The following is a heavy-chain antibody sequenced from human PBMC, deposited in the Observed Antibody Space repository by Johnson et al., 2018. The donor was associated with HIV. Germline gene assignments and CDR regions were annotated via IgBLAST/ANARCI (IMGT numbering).Heavy chain of an antibody. CDR1: GFTFIRYG. Sequence: QVQLVESGGGVVQPGRSLILSCAASGFTFIRYGMYWVRQAPGKGLEWAPFISHDDSIEYYADSVMGRFTISRHNPWNTLYLQMNNLTSEDTAVYYGAKSIVVVLVGDNDDAFDIWGQGTMVTVSS. CDR2: ISHDDSIE. CDR3: AKSIVVVLVGDNDDAFDI. V-gene: IGHV3-30*18. D-gene: IGHD2-21*01. J-gene: IGHJ3*02.